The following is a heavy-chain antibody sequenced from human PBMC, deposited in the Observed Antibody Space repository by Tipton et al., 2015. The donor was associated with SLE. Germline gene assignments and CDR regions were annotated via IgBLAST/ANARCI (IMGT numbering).Heavy chain of an antibody. CDR1: GFTFSRYA. Sequence: SLRLSCAASGFTFSRYAMSWVRQAPGEGLEWVSAISGSGGSTYYADSVKGRFTISRDNSKNTLYLQMNSLRAEDTAVYYCANCGVGATTFEYWGQGTLVTVSS. V-gene: IGHV3-23*01. CDR3: ANCGVGATTFEY. J-gene: IGHJ4*02. D-gene: IGHD1-26*01. CDR2: ISGSGGST.